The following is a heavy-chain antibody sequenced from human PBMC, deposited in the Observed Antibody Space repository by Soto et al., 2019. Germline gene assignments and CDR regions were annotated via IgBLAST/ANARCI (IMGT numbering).Heavy chain of an antibody. J-gene: IGHJ6*02. CDR3: ARGEIEYSYGYGYGMDV. Sequence: GASVKVSCKASGGTFSSYAISWVRQAPGQGLEWMGGIIPIFGTANYAQKFQGRVTITADESTSTAYMELSSLRSEDTAVYYCARGEIEYSYGYGYGMDVWGQGTTVTVSS. CDR1: GGTFSSYA. CDR2: IIPIFGTA. V-gene: IGHV1-69*13. D-gene: IGHD5-18*01.